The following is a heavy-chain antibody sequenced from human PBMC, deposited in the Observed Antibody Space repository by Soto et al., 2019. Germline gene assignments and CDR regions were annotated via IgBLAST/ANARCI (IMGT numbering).Heavy chain of an antibody. CDR1: GFTFRSFS. Sequence: EVHLLESGGGLGQPGGSLRLSCAASGFTFRSFSMSWVRQAPGKGLELVSGVNDDATSTSYADSVKGRFTISRDNSKNTLDLQINSLRAEDTAVYYCAQVGDGGGADYWDSWGQGTLVTVSS. CDR2: VNDDATST. CDR3: AQVGDGGGADYWDS. V-gene: IGHV3-23*01. D-gene: IGHD2-21*01. J-gene: IGHJ4*02.